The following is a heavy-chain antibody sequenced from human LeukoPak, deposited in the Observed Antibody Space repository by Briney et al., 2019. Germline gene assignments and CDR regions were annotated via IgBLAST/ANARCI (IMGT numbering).Heavy chain of an antibody. V-gene: IGHV4-59*01. Sequence: SETLSLTCTVSGGSISTDYLGWIRQPPGKGLEFIGYIDYTGSTEYNPSLKSRGTISVDTSKNQFSLKLRSITTADTAVYSYARAGWAYFYYWGQGTLVTVSS. CDR1: GGSISTDY. CDR3: ARAGWAYFYY. D-gene: IGHD1-26*01. CDR2: IDYTGST. J-gene: IGHJ4*02.